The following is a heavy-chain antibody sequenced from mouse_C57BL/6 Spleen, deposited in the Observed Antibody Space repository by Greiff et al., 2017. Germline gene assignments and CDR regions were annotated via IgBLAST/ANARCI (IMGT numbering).Heavy chain of an antibody. J-gene: IGHJ2*01. CDR1: GYTFTDYY. Sequence: QVQLQQSGAELVRPGASVKLSCKASGYTFTDYYINWVKQRPGQGLEWIARIYPGSGNTYYNEKFKGKATLTAEKSSSTAYMQLSSLTSEDSAVYCCAKKSNWDEDYFDYWGQGTTLTVSS. CDR2: IYPGSGNT. V-gene: IGHV1-76*01. CDR3: AKKSNWDEDYFDY. D-gene: IGHD4-1*02.